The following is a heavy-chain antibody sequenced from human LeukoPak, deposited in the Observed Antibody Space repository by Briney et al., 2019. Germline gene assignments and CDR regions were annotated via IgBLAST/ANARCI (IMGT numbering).Heavy chain of an antibody. CDR2: ISSSSSHI. CDR1: GFTFSSYS. CDR3: AREHYGDYEARGAFDI. J-gene: IGHJ3*02. D-gene: IGHD4-17*01. V-gene: IGHV3-21*01. Sequence: PGGSLRLSCAASGFTFSSYSMNWVRPAPGKGLEWVSSISSSSSHIYYADSVKGRFTISRDNAKNSLYLQMNSLRAEDTAVYYGAREHYGDYEARGAFDIWGQGTMVTVSS.